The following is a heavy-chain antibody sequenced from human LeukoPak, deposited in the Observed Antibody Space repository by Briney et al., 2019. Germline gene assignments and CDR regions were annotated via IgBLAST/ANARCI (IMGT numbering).Heavy chain of an antibody. J-gene: IGHJ4*02. CDR2: IYYSGST. Sequence: KPSETLSLTCTVSGGSISSYYWSWIRQPPGKGLEWIGYIYYSGSTNYNPSLQSRGTISADTSKNQFSLRLSSVTAADTAVYYCARLTDRNWGFDYWGQGTLVTVSS. D-gene: IGHD7-27*01. CDR3: ARLTDRNWGFDY. CDR1: GGSISSYY. V-gene: IGHV4-59*08.